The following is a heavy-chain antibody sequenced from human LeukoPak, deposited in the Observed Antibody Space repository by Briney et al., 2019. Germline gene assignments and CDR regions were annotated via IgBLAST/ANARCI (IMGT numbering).Heavy chain of an antibody. CDR2: ISSSGSTI. CDR3: ARPYSSGWYWFDP. D-gene: IGHD6-19*01. J-gene: IGHJ5*02. CDR1: GFTFSDYY. V-gene: IGHV3-11*01. Sequence: GGSLRLSCAASGFTFSDYYMSWIRQAPGKGLEWVSYISSSGSTIYYADSVKGRFTISRDNAKNSLYLQMNSLRAEDTAVYYCARPYSSGWYWFDPWGQGTLVTVSS.